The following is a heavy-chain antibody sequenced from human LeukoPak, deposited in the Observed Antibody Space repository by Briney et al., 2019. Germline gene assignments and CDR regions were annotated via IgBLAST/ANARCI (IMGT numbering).Heavy chain of an antibody. CDR1: GDSISSHF. V-gene: IGHV4-4*07. D-gene: IGHD2-21*01. J-gene: IGHJ3*02. Sequence: SETLSLTCTVSGDSISSHFWSWIRQPAGKGLEWIGRIYTSGSTSYNPSLKSRVTMSVDTSKNQFSLKLSSVTAADTALYYCARDPPPPGGDFDIWGQGTMVTVSS. CDR3: ARDPPPPGGDFDI. CDR2: IYTSGST.